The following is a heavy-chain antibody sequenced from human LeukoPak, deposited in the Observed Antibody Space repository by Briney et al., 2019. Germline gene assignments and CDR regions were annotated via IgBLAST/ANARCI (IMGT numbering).Heavy chain of an antibody. CDR1: GFTFSSYG. CDR2: IRYDGSNK. D-gene: IGHD3-3*01. J-gene: IGHJ4*02. V-gene: IGHV3-30*02. Sequence: PGGSLRLSCAASGFTFSSYGMHWVRQAPGKGLEWVAFIRYDGSNKYYADSVKGRFTISRDNSKNTLYLQMNSLRDEDTAVYYCAKDLGYYDFWSGYYMTVDYWGQGTLVTVSS. CDR3: AKDLGYYDFWSGYYMTVDY.